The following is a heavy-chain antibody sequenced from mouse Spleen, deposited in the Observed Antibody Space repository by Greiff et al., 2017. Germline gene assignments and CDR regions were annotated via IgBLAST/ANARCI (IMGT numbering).Heavy chain of an antibody. V-gene: IGHV3-6*01. CDR2: ISYDGSN. Sequence: EVKLVESGPGLVKPSQSLSLTCSVTGYSITSGYYWNWIRQFPGNKLEWMGYISYDGSNNYNPSLKNRISITRDTSKNQFFLKLNSVTTEDTATYYCARVLLLAMDYWGQGTSVTVSS. J-gene: IGHJ4*01. CDR3: ARVLLLAMDY. D-gene: IGHD2-3*01. CDR1: GYSITSGYY.